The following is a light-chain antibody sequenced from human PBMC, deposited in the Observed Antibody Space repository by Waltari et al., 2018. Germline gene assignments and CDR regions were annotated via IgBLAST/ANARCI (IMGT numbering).Light chain of an antibody. CDR1: SSDVGGYNY. J-gene: IGLJ1*01. CDR3: ISYTSISTLV. CDR2: DVS. V-gene: IGLV2-14*03. Sequence: QSALTQPASVSGSPGQSITISCTGTSSDVGGYNYVSWYQQHPDKAPKLMIYDVSNRPPGVSNRFSGSKSGNTASLTISGLQAEDEADYYCISYTSISTLVFGTGTKVTVL.